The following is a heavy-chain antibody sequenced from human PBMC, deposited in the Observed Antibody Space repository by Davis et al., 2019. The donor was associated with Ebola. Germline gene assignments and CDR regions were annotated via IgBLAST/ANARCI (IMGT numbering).Heavy chain of an antibody. CDR3: ARDRSDYYYMDV. Sequence: SVKVSCKASGYTFTGYYMHWVRQAPGQGLEWMGGIIPILGIANYAQKFQGRVTITADESTSTAYMELSSLRSEDTAVYYCARDRSDYYYMDVWGKGTTVTVSS. J-gene: IGHJ6*03. CDR2: IIPILGIA. CDR1: GYTFTGYY. V-gene: IGHV1-69*10.